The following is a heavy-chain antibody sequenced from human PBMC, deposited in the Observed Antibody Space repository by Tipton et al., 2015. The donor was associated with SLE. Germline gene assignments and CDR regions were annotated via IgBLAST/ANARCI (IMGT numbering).Heavy chain of an antibody. D-gene: IGHD5/OR15-5a*01. V-gene: IGHV3-74*01. CDR2: INKDESTT. J-gene: IGHJ3*01. CDR1: GFIFSNHW. CDR3: AELSTADAFDV. Sequence: SLRLSCAASGFIFSNHWMNWVRQAPGKGLVWVSSINKDESTTNYADSVKGRFTISRDNAKNSLYLQMNSLRAEDAALYYCAELSTADAFDVWGQGAMVIVSS.